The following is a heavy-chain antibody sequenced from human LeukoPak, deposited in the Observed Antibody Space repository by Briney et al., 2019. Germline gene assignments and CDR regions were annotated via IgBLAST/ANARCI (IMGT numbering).Heavy chain of an antibody. D-gene: IGHD6-6*01. CDR3: AREIAARPTYYYYYMDV. CDR2: IYYGGST. CDR1: GGSISSYY. Sequence: SETLSLTCTVSGGSISSYYWSWIRQPPGKGLEWIGSIYYGGSTNYNPSLKSRVTISVDTSKNQFSLKPSSVTAADTAVYYCAREIAARPTYYYYYMDVWGKGTTVTVPS. J-gene: IGHJ6*03. V-gene: IGHV4-59*01.